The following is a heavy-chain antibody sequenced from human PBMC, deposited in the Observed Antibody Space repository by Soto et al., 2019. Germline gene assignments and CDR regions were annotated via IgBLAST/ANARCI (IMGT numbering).Heavy chain of an antibody. V-gene: IGHV1-8*01. CDR1: GYTFTSYD. CDR2: MNPNSGNT. CDR3: AFQAEDGMRDERPVTAFLLNRSSDL. Sequence: ASVKVSCKASGYTFTSYDINWVRQATRQGLEWMGWMNPNSGNTGYAQKFQGRVTMTRNTSISTAYMELSSLRSEDTAVYYCAFQAEDGMRDERPVTAFLLNRSSDL. D-gene: IGHD2-15*01. J-gene: IGHJ2*01.